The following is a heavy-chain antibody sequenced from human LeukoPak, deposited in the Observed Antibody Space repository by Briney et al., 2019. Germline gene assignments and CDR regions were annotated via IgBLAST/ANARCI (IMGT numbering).Heavy chain of an antibody. D-gene: IGHD3-10*01. CDR1: GFTFSSYA. V-gene: IGHV3-30-3*01. Sequence: GRSLRLSCAASGFTFSSYAMHWVRQAPGKGLEWVAVISYDGSNKYYADSVKGRFTISRDNSKNTLYLQMNSLRAEDTAVYYCARGPNYYGSGSYYDWFDPWGQGTLVTVSS. CDR3: ARGPNYYGSGSYYDWFDP. CDR2: ISYDGSNK. J-gene: IGHJ5*02.